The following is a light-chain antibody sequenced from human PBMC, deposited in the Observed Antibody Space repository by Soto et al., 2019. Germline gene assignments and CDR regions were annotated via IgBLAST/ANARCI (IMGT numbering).Light chain of an antibody. V-gene: IGLV1-44*01. CDR1: SSNIGSNH. J-gene: IGLJ2*01. CDR2: RSD. Sequence: QSVLTQSPSASGTPGQRVIIACSGSSSNIGSNHVNWYRHLPGAAPKLLIFRSDQRPSGVPDRFSGYKSGTTASLAIRGLQSGDEADYYCAAWDDSRYGVVFGGGTKLTVL. CDR3: AAWDDSRYGVV.